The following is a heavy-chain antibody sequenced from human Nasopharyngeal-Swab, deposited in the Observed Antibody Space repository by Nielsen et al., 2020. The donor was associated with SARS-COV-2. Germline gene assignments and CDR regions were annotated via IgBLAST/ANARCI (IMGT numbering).Heavy chain of an antibody. CDR1: GYSFTSYW. J-gene: IGHJ5*02. CDR2: IYPGDSDT. CDR3: ARFGDPGIAAAGTWFDP. V-gene: IGHV5-51*01. D-gene: IGHD6-13*01. Sequence: GESLKISCKGSGYSFTSYWIGWVRQMPGKGLEWMGIIYPGDSDTRYSPSFQGQVTISAGKSISTAYLQWSSLKASDTAMYYCARFGDPGIAAAGTWFDPWGQGTLVTVSS.